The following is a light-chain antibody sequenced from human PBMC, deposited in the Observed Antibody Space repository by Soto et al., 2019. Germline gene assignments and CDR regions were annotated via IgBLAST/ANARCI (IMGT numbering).Light chain of an antibody. Sequence: QSALTQPPSVSGAPGQRVTISCTGNSSNIGAGYDVHWYQQLPGTAPKLLIFGNRNRPSGVPDRFSGSKSGSSASLAITWLQAEDEADYYCHSYDTTVTGEVFGGGTKVTVL. CDR1: SSNIGAGYD. CDR2: GNR. V-gene: IGLV1-40*01. CDR3: HSYDTTVTGEV. J-gene: IGLJ3*02.